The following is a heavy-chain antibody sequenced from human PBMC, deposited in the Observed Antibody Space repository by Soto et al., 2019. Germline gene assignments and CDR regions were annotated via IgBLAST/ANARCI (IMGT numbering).Heavy chain of an antibody. D-gene: IGHD3-22*01. CDR3: ASTVEYYYDSSGYIYWSDP. Sequence: SETLSLTSTVSGGSITSADYYWCWIRQPPGKGLEWIGYIYYSGSTYYNPSLKSRVTISVDTSKNQFSLKLSSVTAADTAVYYCASTVEYYYDSSGYIYWSDPWGQGTLVTVSS. CDR2: IYYSGST. V-gene: IGHV4-30-4*01. J-gene: IGHJ5*02. CDR1: GGSITSADYY.